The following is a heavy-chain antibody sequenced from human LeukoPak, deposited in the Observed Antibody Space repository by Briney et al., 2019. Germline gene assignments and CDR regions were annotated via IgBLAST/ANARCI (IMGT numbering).Heavy chain of an antibody. CDR2: IYYSGST. CDR3: ARDQRVLRYFDWIVYFDY. V-gene: IGHV4-39*07. CDR1: GGSISSSSYY. Sequence: SETLSLTCTVSGGSISSSSYYWGWIRQPPGKGLEWIGSIYYSGSTYYNPSLKSRVTISVDTSKNQLSLKLSSVTAADTAVYYCARDQRVLRYFDWIVYFDYWGQGTLVTVSS. D-gene: IGHD3-9*01. J-gene: IGHJ4*02.